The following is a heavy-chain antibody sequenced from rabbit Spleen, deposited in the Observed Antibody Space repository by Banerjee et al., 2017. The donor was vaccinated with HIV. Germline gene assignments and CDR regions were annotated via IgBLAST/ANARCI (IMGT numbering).Heavy chain of an antibody. J-gene: IGHJ4*01. CDR3: ARGGGL. V-gene: IGHV1S7*01. Sequence: QLTETGGGLVQPGGSLTLSCKASEIDFTNYYITWVRQAPGKGLEWIGIIYAARGTTDYASWVNGRFSISRENTQNTVSLQLNSLTAADTATYFCARGGGLWGPGTLVTVS. CDR2: IYAARGTT. CDR1: EIDFTNYY.